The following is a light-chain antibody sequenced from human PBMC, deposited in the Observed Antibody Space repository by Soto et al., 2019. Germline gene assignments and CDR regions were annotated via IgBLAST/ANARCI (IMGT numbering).Light chain of an antibody. J-gene: IGLJ3*02. CDR1: TGTVTSGHF. V-gene: IGLV7-46*01. CDR2: ETR. Sequence: QTVVTQEPSLTVSPGGTVTLTCASSTGTVTSGHFPYWFQQKPGQAPTTLIYETRNRHSWTPARFSGSLLGDKAALTLSGAQPEDEAYYYCLLSVGGHRVFGGGTKVTVL. CDR3: LLSVGGHRV.